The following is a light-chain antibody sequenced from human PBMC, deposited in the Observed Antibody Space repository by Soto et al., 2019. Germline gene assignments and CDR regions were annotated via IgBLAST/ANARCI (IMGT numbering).Light chain of an antibody. J-gene: IGLJ1*01. Sequence: LTQPPSASGSPGQSVAISCTGTSIDVGGYNYVSWYQQHPGKAPKLMIYEVNKRPSGVPDRFSGSKSGNTASLTVSGLQAEDEADYYCSSYAGSSNVFXTGTKVTVL. CDR1: SIDVGGYNY. V-gene: IGLV2-8*01. CDR2: EVN. CDR3: SSYAGSSNV.